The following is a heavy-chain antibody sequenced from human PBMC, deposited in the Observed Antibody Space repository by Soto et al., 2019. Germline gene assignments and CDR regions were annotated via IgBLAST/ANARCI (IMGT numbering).Heavy chain of an antibody. CDR2: ISAYNGNT. Sequence: GASVKVSCKASGYTFTSYGISWVRQAPGQGLEWMGWISAYNGNTNYAQKLQGRVTMTTDTSTSTAYMELRSLRSDDTAVYYCARDGLVVVPAAIGSWLGYWGQGTLVTVSS. D-gene: IGHD2-2*02. CDR3: ARDGLVVVPAAIGSWLGY. V-gene: IGHV1-18*01. CDR1: GYTFTSYG. J-gene: IGHJ4*02.